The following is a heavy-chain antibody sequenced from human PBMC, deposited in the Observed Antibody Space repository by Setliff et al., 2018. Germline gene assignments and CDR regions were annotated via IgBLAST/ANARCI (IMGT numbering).Heavy chain of an antibody. V-gene: IGHV1-18*01. CDR2: ISAYNANT. J-gene: IGHJ5*02. Sequence: ASVKVSCKASGYTFTSYGISWVRQAPGQGLEWMGWISAYNANTNYAQKLQGRVTMTTDTSTSTAYMELRSLRSDDTAVYYCARDKAKWLAFNRWFDPWGQGTLVTVSS. D-gene: IGHD6-19*01. CDR1: GYTFTSYG. CDR3: ARDKAKWLAFNRWFDP.